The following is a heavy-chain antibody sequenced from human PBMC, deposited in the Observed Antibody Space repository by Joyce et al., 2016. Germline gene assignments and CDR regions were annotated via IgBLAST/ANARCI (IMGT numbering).Heavy chain of an antibody. CDR1: GLTFSDYS. Sequence: EVQLVESGGGLVQPGGSLRFSCVASGLTFSDYSMNWVRQAPGKGLEWVSYIKSGSSSIYYADSVKGRFTISRDNAKNSLYLQMNSLGAEDTAVYYCAVRAGTYSFDCWGQGTLVTVSS. V-gene: IGHV3-48*04. J-gene: IGHJ4*02. D-gene: IGHD1-1*01. CDR2: IKSGSSSI. CDR3: AVRAGTYSFDC.